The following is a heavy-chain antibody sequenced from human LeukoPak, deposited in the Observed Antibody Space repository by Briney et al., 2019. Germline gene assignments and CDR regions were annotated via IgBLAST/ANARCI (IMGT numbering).Heavy chain of an antibody. D-gene: IGHD3-10*01. V-gene: IGHV1-18*04. J-gene: IGHJ4*02. CDR3: ARDLFSGSGSHSSY. CDR2: ISAYNGNT. CDR1: GYTFTSYG. Sequence: ASVKVSCKASGYTFTSYGISWVRQAPGQGLEWMGWISAYNGNTNYAQKLQGRVTMTTDTFTTTAYMELRSLRSDDTAVYYCARDLFSGSGSHSSYWGQGTLVTVSS.